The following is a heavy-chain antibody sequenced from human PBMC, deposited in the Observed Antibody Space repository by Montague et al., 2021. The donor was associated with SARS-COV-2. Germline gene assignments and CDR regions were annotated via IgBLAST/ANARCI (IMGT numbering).Heavy chain of an antibody. CDR1: GVSITSTNW. V-gene: IGHV4-4*02. CDR3: AGKVLTVPADY. CDR2: ISYGGIA. Sequence: SETLSLTSAVSGVSITSTNWRSLVRQPPGKGLEWIGEISYGGIATYNPSLKSRATISMDRSRNLFSLKLSSVTAADTAIYYCAGKVLTVPADYWGQGTLVTVS. D-gene: IGHD4-11*01. J-gene: IGHJ4*02.